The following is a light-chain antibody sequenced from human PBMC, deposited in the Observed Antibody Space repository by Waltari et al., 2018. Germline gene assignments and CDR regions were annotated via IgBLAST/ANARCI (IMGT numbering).Light chain of an antibody. J-gene: IGLJ2*01. Sequence: QSALTQPPSASGSPGQSVTISCTGTSRDVGGYNYVSWYQHHPAKAPKLMISEVKKRPSGFPVRFSGSKSGNTASLTVSGLQADDEADYYCTSYAGSHNWVFGGGTKLTVL. CDR2: EVK. V-gene: IGLV2-8*01. CDR3: TSYAGSHNWV. CDR1: SRDVGGYNY.